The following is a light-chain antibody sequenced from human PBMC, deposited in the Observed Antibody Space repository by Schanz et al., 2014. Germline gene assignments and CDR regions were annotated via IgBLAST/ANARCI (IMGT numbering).Light chain of an antibody. CDR1: QSVSSN. J-gene: IGKJ4*01. CDR3: QQYSSMPIT. V-gene: IGKV3D-15*01. CDR2: AAS. Sequence: EIVMTQSPATLSVSPGERATLSCRASQSVSSNLAWYQQKPDQAPRLLIDAASTRVTGVPDRFRGSGSVTKFTLTISRLEPEDFAVYYCQQYSSMPITFGGGTKVEIK.